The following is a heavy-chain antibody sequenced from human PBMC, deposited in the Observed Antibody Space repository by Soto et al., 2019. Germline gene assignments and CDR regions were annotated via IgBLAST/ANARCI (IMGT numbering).Heavy chain of an antibody. CDR1: GLIFSDYH. V-gene: IGHV3-72*01. J-gene: IGHJ6*02. D-gene: IGHD6-19*01. CDR2: IRRKANSYTT. CDR3: AMLGGWSGGSSGMDV. Sequence: EVQLVESGGGLVQPGGSLRLSCAASGLIFSDYHMDWVRQAPGKGLEWVGRIRRKANSYTTEYAASVKGRFTISRDDSKISLYLQLKCLKSEDTAVYYCAMLGGWSGGSSGMDVWGQGTTVTVSS.